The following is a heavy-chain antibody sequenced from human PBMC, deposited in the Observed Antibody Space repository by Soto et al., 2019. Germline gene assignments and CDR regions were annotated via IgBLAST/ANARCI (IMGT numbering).Heavy chain of an antibody. Sequence: QVQLVQSGAEVKKPGASVKVSCKASGYTFTSYGISWVRQAPGQGLEWMGWISAYNGNTNYAQKLQGRVTMTTDTSTGTAYRELRSLRSDDTAVYYCARGVGGSYWGGRDYYYGMDVWGQGTTVTVSS. CDR1: GYTFTSYG. V-gene: IGHV1-18*01. J-gene: IGHJ6*02. CDR2: ISAYNGNT. D-gene: IGHD1-26*01. CDR3: ARGVGGSYWGGRDYYYGMDV.